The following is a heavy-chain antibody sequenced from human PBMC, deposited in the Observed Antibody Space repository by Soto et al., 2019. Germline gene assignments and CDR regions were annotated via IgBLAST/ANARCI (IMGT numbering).Heavy chain of an antibody. CDR1: GGTFSSYA. J-gene: IGHJ5*02. CDR2: IIPIFGTA. Sequence: GASVEVSCKASGGTFSSYAISWVRQAPGQGLEWMGGIIPIFGTANYAQKFQGRVTITADESTSTAYMELSSLRSEDTAVYYCARGRGYYDSSGSRNWFDPWGQGTLVTVSS. V-gene: IGHV1-69*13. D-gene: IGHD3-22*01. CDR3: ARGRGYYDSSGSRNWFDP.